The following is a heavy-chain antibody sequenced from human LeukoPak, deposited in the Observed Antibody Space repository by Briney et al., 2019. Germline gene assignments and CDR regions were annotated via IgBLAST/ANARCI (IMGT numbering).Heavy chain of an antibody. D-gene: IGHD5-18*01. CDR3: AKAPYTAMVSPFDY. CDR1: GFTFSSYG. Sequence: GGSLRLSCAASGFTFSSYGMSWVRQAPGKGLEWVSAISGSSISTYYADSVKGRFTISRDNSKNTLYLQMNSLRAEDTAIYYCAKAPYTAMVSPFDYWGQGTLVTVSS. CDR2: ISGSSIST. J-gene: IGHJ4*02. V-gene: IGHV3-23*01.